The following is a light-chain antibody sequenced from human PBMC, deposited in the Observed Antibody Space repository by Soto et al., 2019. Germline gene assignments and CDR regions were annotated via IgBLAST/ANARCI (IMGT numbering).Light chain of an antibody. CDR1: QTIYAH. Sequence: EIVLTQSPATLSFSPGERTTLSCRASQTIYAHLAWYQQKPGQAPRLLIYSAASRATGVPARFSGRGSGTDFILTINSIEPEDFAVYYCQQRSVWPLTFGQGTKVDI. J-gene: IGKJ1*01. V-gene: IGKV3-11*01. CDR2: SAA. CDR3: QQRSVWPLT.